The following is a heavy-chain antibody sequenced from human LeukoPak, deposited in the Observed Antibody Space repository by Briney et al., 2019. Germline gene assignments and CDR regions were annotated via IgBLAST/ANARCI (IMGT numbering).Heavy chain of an antibody. Sequence: ASVKVSCKASGGTFSSYAINWVRQATGQGLEWMGWMNPNSGNTGYAQKFQGRVTMTRNTSISTAYMELSSLRSEDTAVYYCARKRDPNYYGSGSYPNWFDPWGQGTLVTVSS. CDR2: MNPNSGNT. CDR1: GGTFSSYA. J-gene: IGHJ5*02. D-gene: IGHD3-10*01. V-gene: IGHV1-8*02. CDR3: ARKRDPNYYGSGSYPNWFDP.